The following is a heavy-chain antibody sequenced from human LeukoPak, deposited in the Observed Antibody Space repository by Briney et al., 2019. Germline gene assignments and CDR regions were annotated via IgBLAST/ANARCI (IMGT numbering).Heavy chain of an antibody. CDR1: GFTFSSYA. V-gene: IGHV3-30-3*01. D-gene: IGHD2-2*01. J-gene: IGHJ4*02. CDR3: AKVADCSSTICPDY. CDR2: ISYDGSNK. Sequence: GGSLRLSCAASGFTFSSYAMHWVRQAPGKGLEWVAVISYDGSNKYYADSVKGRFTISRDNSKKTLYLQMNSLRAEDTAVYYCAKVADCSSTICPDYWGQGTLVTVSS.